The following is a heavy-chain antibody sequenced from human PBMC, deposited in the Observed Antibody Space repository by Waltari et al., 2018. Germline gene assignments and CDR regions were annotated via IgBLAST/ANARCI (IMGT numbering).Heavy chain of an antibody. Sequence: QFQLQESGPGLVKPSGTLSLICPVSGDSMSTSDYWSWVRQPPGKGVEWIGQVRGDGKTNYNPSFASRVTMSLDTSTYHFALKLTSATAADTALYYCARDRGRGLYLDTWGQGTLVTVSP. J-gene: IGHJ4*02. CDR1: GDSMSTSDY. CDR3: ARDRGRGLYLDT. CDR2: VRGDGKT. D-gene: IGHD1-1*01. V-gene: IGHV4-4*02.